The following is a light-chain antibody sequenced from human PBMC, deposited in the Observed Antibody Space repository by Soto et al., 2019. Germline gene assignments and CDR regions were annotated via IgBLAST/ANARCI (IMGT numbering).Light chain of an antibody. V-gene: IGKV3-15*01. CDR2: GAS. CDR3: QQYNNWPLT. J-gene: IGKJ4*01. CDR1: QSVNSN. Sequence: EIAMTQSPATLSVSPGERATLSCRASQSVNSNLAWYQQKPGQAPRLLIYGASTRATGIPARFSGSGSGTEFTVTSSSLQSEYFAVYYCQQYNNWPLTFGGGTTVEIK.